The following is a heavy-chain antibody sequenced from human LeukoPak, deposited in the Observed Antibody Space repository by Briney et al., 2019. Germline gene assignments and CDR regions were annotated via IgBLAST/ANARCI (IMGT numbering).Heavy chain of an antibody. CDR1: GGSFSGYY. CDR3: ARDHYGGNAYFDY. V-gene: IGHV4-34*01. J-gene: IGHJ4*02. CDR2: INHSGST. Sequence: SETLSLTCAVYGGSFSGYYWSWIRQPPGKGLEWIGEINHSGSTNYNPSLKSRVTISVGTSKNQFSLKLSSVTAADTAVYYCARDHYGGNAYFDYWGQGTLVTVSS. D-gene: IGHD4-23*01.